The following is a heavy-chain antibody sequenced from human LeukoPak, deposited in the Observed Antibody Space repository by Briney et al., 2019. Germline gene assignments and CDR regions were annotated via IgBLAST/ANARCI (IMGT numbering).Heavy chain of an antibody. CDR2: IKQDGSEK. CDR1: GFTFSSYW. Sequence: GGSLRLSCAASGFTFSSYWMSWVRQAPGKGLEWVANIKQDGSEKYYVDSVKGRFTISRDNAKNSLYLQMNSLRAEDTAVYYCARDRRCSSTSCFYYFDYWGQGTLVTVSS. CDR3: ARDRRCSSTSCFYYFDY. V-gene: IGHV3-7*01. D-gene: IGHD2-2*01. J-gene: IGHJ4*02.